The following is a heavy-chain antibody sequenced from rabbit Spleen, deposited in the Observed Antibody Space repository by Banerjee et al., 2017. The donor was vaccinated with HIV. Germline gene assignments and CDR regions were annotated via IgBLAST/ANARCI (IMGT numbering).Heavy chain of an antibody. CDR1: GFSFSSRYH. CDR2: IYTGNSKT. J-gene: IGHJ4*01. CDR3: ARDAGRGDYIDGVFNL. D-gene: IGHD8-1*01. Sequence: QSLEEFGGDLVKPGASLTLTCTASGFSFSSRYHLCWVRQAPGKGLEWIACIYTGNSKTYYASWAKGRFTISKTSSTTVTLQMTSLTVADTATYFCARDAGRGDYIDGVFNLWGPGTLVTVS. V-gene: IGHV1S40*01.